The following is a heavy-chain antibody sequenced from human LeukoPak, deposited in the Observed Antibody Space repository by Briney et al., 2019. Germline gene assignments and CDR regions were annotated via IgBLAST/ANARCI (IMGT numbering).Heavy chain of an antibody. CDR1: GFTFSGYG. Sequence: PGGSLRLSCAASGFTFSGYGMHWVRQAPGKGLEWVAFIRYDGSNKYYADSVKGRFTISRDNSKNTLYLQMNSLRAEDTAVYYCAKGLYSSSWPLGEYWGQGTLVTVSS. J-gene: IGHJ4*02. D-gene: IGHD6-13*01. V-gene: IGHV3-30*02. CDR3: AKGLYSSSWPLGEY. CDR2: IRYDGSNK.